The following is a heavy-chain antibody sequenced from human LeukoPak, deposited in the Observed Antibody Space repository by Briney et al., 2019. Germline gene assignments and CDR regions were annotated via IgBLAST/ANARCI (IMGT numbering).Heavy chain of an antibody. Sequence: ASVKVSCKASGYTFTSYAMNWVRQAPGQGLEWMGWINTNTGNPTYAQGFTGRFVFSLDTSVSTAYLQISSLKAEDTAVYYCARGYFDWFSPRKTFDPWGQGTLVTVSS. CDR2: INTNTGNP. J-gene: IGHJ5*02. CDR3: ARGYFDWFSPRKTFDP. CDR1: GYTFTSYA. V-gene: IGHV7-4-1*02. D-gene: IGHD3-9*01.